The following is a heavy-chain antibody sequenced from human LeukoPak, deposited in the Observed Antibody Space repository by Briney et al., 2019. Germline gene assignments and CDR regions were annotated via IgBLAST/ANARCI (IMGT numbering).Heavy chain of an antibody. J-gene: IGHJ4*02. D-gene: IGHD1-26*01. CDR3: ARGGSGSYFGGVIDY. CDR2: IIPIFGTA. V-gene: IGHV1-69*13. CDR1: GGTFSSYA. Sequence: ASVKVSCKASGGTFSSYAISWVRQAPGQGLEWMGGIIPIFGTANYAQKFQGRVTITADESTSTAYMELSSLRSEDTAVYYCARGGSGSYFGGVIDYWGQGTLVTVSS.